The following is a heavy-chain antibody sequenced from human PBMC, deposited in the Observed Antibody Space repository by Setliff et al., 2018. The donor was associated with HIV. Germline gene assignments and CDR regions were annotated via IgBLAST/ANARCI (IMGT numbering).Heavy chain of an antibody. D-gene: IGHD3-22*01. J-gene: IGHJ4*02. Sequence: LSLSCAASRFTFSSYAMSWVRQAPGKGLEWVSTISGSGGSTYYADSVKGRLTISRDNSKNTLYLQMNSLRAEGTAVYYCSRHYDISGYYWFDYWGQGTLVTVSS. V-gene: IGHV3-23*01. CDR2: ISGSGGST. CDR3: SRHYDISGYYWFDY. CDR1: RFTFSSYA.